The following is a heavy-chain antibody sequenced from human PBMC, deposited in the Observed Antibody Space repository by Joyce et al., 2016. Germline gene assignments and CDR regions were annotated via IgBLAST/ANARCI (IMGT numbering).Heavy chain of an antibody. V-gene: IGHV1-2*04. CDR3: ARDHSAGHRFDY. Sequence: QVQLVQSGAEVKKPGASVKVSCKVSGYTFSDYYINWVRQAPGQGLEWMGGINPNSGGTNYAQKFQGWVTMTRDTSISTVHMELSRLKSDDTAVYYCARDHSAGHRFDYWGQGTLVTVSS. CDR1: GYTFSDYY. CDR2: INPNSGGT. J-gene: IGHJ4*02. D-gene: IGHD2-15*01.